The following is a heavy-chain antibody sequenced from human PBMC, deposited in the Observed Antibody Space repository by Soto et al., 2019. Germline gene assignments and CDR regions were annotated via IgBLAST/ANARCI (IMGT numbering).Heavy chain of an antibody. J-gene: IGHJ4*02. CDR3: VRAGGTTVTGLRHFDS. CDR2: ISTGGSTI. V-gene: IGHV3-11*01. D-gene: IGHD4-17*01. CDR1: GFTFSDYY. Sequence: QVQLVESGGDLVKPGGSLRLSCAASGFTFSDYYMSWIRQAPGKGLEWVAFISTGGSTIYYADSVKGRFTISRDNAKNSLYLQMNSLRVDDTAVYYCVRAGGTTVTGLRHFDSWGQGTLVTVSS.